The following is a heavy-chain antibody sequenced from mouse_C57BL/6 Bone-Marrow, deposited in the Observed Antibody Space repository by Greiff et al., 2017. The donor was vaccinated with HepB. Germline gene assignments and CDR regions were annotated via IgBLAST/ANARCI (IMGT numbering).Heavy chain of an antibody. J-gene: IGHJ4*01. CDR3: ASYDYDDDYYAMDY. CDR2: IWSGGST. CDR1: GFSLTSYG. D-gene: IGHD2-4*01. Sequence: VQRVESGPGLVQPSQSLSITCTVSGFSLTSYGVHWVRQSPGKGLEWLGVIWSGGSTDYNAAFISRLSISKDNSKSQVFFKMNSLQADDTAIYYCASYDYDDDYYAMDYWGQGTSVTVSS. V-gene: IGHV2-2*01.